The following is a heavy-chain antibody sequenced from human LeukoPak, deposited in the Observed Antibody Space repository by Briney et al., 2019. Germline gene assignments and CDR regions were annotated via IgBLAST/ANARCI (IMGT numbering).Heavy chain of an antibody. Sequence: GGSLRLSCAASGFTFSSYGMHWVRQAPGKGLEWVAVIPYDGSNKYYADSVKGRFTISRDNFKNTLSLQMNGLRAEDTAVYYCARGGYSADDWIWPADYWGQGTLVTVSS. CDR3: ARGGYSADDWIWPADY. CDR2: IPYDGSNK. J-gene: IGHJ4*02. D-gene: IGHD5-12*01. CDR1: GFTFSSYG. V-gene: IGHV3-30*03.